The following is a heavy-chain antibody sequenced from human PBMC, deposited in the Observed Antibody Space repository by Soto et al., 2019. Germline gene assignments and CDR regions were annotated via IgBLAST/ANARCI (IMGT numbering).Heavy chain of an antibody. CDR3: ARAVGSSGLDY. D-gene: IGHD3-22*01. Sequence: QVQLQQWGAGLLKPSETLSLTCAVYGGSFSGYYWSWIRQPPGKGLEWIGEINHSGSTNYNPSLKSXXTXSXXTSKNQLSLKLSSVTATDTAVYYCARAVGSSGLDYWGQGTLVTVSS. V-gene: IGHV4-34*01. J-gene: IGHJ4*02. CDR1: GGSFSGYY. CDR2: INHSGST.